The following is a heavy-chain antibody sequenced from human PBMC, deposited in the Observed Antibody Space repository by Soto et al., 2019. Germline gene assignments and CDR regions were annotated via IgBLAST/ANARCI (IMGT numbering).Heavy chain of an antibody. V-gene: IGHV3-30*18. Sequence: GGSLRLSCAASGFTFSSYGMHWVRQAPGKGLEWVAVISYDGSNKYYADSVKGRFTISRDNSKNTLYLQMNSLRAEDTAVYYCAKDVSRQNLWCSSTSCYTFYYGMDVWGQGTTGTVSS. D-gene: IGHD2-2*02. CDR3: AKDVSRQNLWCSSTSCYTFYYGMDV. CDR2: ISYDGSNK. J-gene: IGHJ6*02. CDR1: GFTFSSYG.